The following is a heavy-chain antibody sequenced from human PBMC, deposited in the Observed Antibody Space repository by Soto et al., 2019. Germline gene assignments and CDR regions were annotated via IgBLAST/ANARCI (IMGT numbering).Heavy chain of an antibody. Sequence: EVQLVESGGGLVQPGGSLRLSCAASGFTFSSYSMNWVRQAPGKGLEWVSYISSSSSTIYYADSVKGRFTISRDNAKNSLYLPMNSLRDEDTAVYYCARVRTQGRWFDPWGQGTLVTVSS. V-gene: IGHV3-48*02. CDR3: ARVRTQGRWFDP. D-gene: IGHD1-26*01. CDR1: GFTFSSYS. CDR2: ISSSSSTI. J-gene: IGHJ5*02.